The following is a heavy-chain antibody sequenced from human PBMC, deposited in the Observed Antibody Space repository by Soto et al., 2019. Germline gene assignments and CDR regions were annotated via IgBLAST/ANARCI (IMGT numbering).Heavy chain of an antibody. CDR2: IYYSGST. J-gene: IGHJ4*02. D-gene: IGHD3-3*01. V-gene: IGHV4-59*01. Sequence: SETLSLTCTVSGGSLSSYYWSWIRQPPGKGLEWIGYIYYSGSTNYNPSLKSRVTISVDTSKNQFSLKLSSVTAADTAVYYCARDVLDWLFDYWGQGTLVTVSS. CDR1: GGSLSSYY. CDR3: ARDVLDWLFDY.